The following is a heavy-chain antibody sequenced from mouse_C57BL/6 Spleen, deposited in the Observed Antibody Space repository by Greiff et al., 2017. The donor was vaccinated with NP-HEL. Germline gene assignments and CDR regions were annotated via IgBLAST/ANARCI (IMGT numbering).Heavy chain of an antibody. J-gene: IGHJ2*01. D-gene: IGHD1-1*01. CDR2: ISDGGSYT. Sequence: EVQVVESGGGLVKPGGSLKLSCAASGFTFSSYAMSWVRPTPEKRLEWVATISDGGSYTYYPDNVKGRFTISRDNAKNNLYLQMSHLKSEDTAMYYCARAYGSYYFDYWGQGTTLTVSS. CDR3: ARAYGSYYFDY. V-gene: IGHV5-4*01. CDR1: GFTFSSYA.